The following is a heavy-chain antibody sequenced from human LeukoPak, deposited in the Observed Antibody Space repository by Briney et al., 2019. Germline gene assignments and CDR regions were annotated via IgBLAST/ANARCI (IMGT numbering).Heavy chain of an antibody. J-gene: IGHJ4*02. D-gene: IGHD2-15*01. CDR3: TRHVPGYCSGGSCKNFDY. Sequence: GGSLRLSCAASGFTFSGSAMHWVRQASGKGLEWVGRIRSKANSYATAYAASVKGRFTISRDDSKNTAYLQMSSLKTEDTAVYYCTRHVPGYCSGGSCKNFDYWGQGTLVTVSS. CDR2: IRSKANSYAT. V-gene: IGHV3-73*01. CDR1: GFTFSGSA.